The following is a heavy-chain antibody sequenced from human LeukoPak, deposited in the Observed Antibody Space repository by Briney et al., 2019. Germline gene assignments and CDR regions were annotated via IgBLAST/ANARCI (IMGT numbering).Heavy chain of an antibody. J-gene: IGHJ6*03. CDR1: GFTFSSYG. V-gene: IGHV3-30*02. Sequence: GGSLRLSCAASGFTFSSYGMHWVRQAPGKGLEWVTFIRYDGSNKYYADSVKGRFTISRDNSKNTLYLQMNSLRAEDTAVYYCAKDTVKVTTIRRVPHYMDVWGKGTTVTISS. CDR3: AKDTVKVTTIRRVPHYMDV. CDR2: IRYDGSNK. D-gene: IGHD5-12*01.